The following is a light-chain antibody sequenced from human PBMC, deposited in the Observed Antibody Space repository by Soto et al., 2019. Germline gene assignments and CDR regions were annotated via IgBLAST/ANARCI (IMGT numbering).Light chain of an antibody. V-gene: IGLV2-11*01. J-gene: IGLJ1*01. CDR2: DVR. Sequence: QSVLTQPRSVSGSPGQSVTISCTGTSSDVGGYNYVSWYQQHPGKAPKLMIYDVRKRPSGVPDRFSGSKSGNTASLTISGLQAEDGADYYCCSYAGSYTYVFGTGTKVTVL. CDR3: CSYAGSYTYV. CDR1: SSDVGGYNY.